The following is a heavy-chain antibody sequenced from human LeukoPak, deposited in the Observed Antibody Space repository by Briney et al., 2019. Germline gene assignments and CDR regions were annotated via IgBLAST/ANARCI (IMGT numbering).Heavy chain of an antibody. CDR1: GSAFSEYD. Sequence: GGSLRLSCAASGSAFSEYDMHWVRQVSGKGLEWVSTIVAAGDTYYPDSVKGRFTTSRENGHNSLFLQMNSLRAGDTAVYYCAPLGVLISGYRAFDIWGQGTMVAVSS. V-gene: IGHV3-13*01. J-gene: IGHJ3*02. D-gene: IGHD3-3*01. CDR3: APLGVLISGYRAFDI. CDR2: IVAAGDT.